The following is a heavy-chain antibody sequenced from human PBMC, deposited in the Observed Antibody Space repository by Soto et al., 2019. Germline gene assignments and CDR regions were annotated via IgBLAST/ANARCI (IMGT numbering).Heavy chain of an antibody. CDR2: ITFDGKDR. D-gene: IGHD2-15*01. V-gene: IGHV3-30*18. J-gene: IGHJ4*02. CDR3: AKPSFLQVAIAYYFDS. CDR1: GFMFSHYG. Sequence: QVRLVESGGRVVQPGRSLRLSCAASGFMFSHYGIHWVRQSPGKGLEWVATITFDGKDRDYSDSVKGRFTVSRDNSRNTFFLDMNTLRPDDTAVYFCAKPSFLQVAIAYYFDSWGPGTLVTVSS.